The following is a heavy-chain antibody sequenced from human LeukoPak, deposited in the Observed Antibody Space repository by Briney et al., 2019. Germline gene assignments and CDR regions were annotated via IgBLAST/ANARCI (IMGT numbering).Heavy chain of an antibody. Sequence: GGSLRLSCAASGFTFSSYSMNWVRQAPGKGLEWVSGINWNGGSTGYADSVKGRFTISRDNAKNSLYLQMNSLRAEDTAVYYCAKRSPRDGDYVAFDIWGQGTMVTVSS. V-gene: IGHV3-20*04. CDR1: GFTFSSYS. CDR2: INWNGGST. CDR3: AKRSPRDGDYVAFDI. J-gene: IGHJ3*02. D-gene: IGHD4-17*01.